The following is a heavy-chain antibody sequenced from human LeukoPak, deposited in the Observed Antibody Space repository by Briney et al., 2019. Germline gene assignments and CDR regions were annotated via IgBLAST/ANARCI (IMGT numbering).Heavy chain of an antibody. CDR2: IYSGGRT. D-gene: IGHD1-26*01. V-gene: IGHV3-53*01. Sequence: GGSLRLSRAASGFTVSSNYMSWVRQAPGKGLEWVSIIYSGGRTYYADSVKGRFTISRDNSKNTLYLQMNSLRAEDTAVYFCAKTMGAIDHDYWGQGTLVTVSS. CDR1: GFTVSSNY. J-gene: IGHJ4*02. CDR3: AKTMGAIDHDY.